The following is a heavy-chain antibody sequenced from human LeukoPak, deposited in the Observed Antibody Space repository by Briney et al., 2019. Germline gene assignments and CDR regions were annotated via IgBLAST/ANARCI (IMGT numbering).Heavy chain of an antibody. CDR2: TYYRSKWYN. D-gene: IGHD6-13*01. V-gene: IGHV6-1*01. J-gene: IGHJ4*02. Sequence: SQTLSLTCALSGDSVSSYSAGWNWLRQSPSRGLQWLGRTYYRSKWYNEYALSVRSQITIRPDTSKNQVSLQLNSVTPDDTAFYYCGRDIGAAIGHWGQGTLVTVS. CDR1: GDSVSSYSAG. CDR3: GRDIGAAIGH.